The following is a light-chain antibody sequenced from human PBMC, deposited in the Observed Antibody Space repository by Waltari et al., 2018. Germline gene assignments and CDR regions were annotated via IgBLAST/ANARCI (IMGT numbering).Light chain of an antibody. CDR2: DVT. J-gene: IGLJ2*01. Sequence: QSALTQPRSVSGSPGQSVAISCTGTSSDVGGYNYVSGYQQHHGKAPKLMIYDVTKRPSGVPDRFSGSKSGNPASLTISGLQADDEADYYCCSYAGPFGGGTKLTVL. CDR1: SSDVGGYNY. V-gene: IGLV2-11*01. CDR3: CSYAGP.